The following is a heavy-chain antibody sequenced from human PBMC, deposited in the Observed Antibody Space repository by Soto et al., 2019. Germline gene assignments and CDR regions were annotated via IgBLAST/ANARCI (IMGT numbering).Heavy chain of an antibody. D-gene: IGHD4-4*01. CDR2: ISYDGSNK. Sequence: GGSLRLSCAASGFTFSSYGMHWVRQAPGKGLEWVAVISYDGSNKYYADSVKGRFTISRDNSKNTLYLQMNSMRAEDTAVYYCAIDCSNYLDDAFDIWGQGTMVTVSS. CDR3: AIDCSNYLDDAFDI. J-gene: IGHJ3*02. CDR1: GFTFSSYG. V-gene: IGHV3-30*03.